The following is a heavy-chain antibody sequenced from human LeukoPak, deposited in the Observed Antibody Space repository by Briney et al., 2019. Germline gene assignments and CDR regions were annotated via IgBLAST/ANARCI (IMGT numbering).Heavy chain of an antibody. D-gene: IGHD2-8*01. V-gene: IGHV3-21*01. CDR3: NGPGFDY. CDR2: ISSSSSYI. Sequence: GGSLRLSCEASGFTFGNYAMSWVRQAPGKGLEWVSSISSSSSYIYYADSVKGRFTISRDNAKNSLYLQMNSLRAEDTAVYYCNGPGFDYWGQGTLVTVSS. CDR1: GFTFGNYA. J-gene: IGHJ4*02.